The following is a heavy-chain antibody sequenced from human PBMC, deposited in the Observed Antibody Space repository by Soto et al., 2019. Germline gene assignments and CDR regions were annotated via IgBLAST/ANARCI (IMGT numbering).Heavy chain of an antibody. CDR1: GYTFTGYY. Sequence: GASVKVSCKASGYTFTGYYMHWVRQAPGQGLEWMGGIIPIFGTANYAQKFQGRVTITADESTSTAYMELSSLRSEDTAVYYCAPSGRNAWFDPWGQGTLVTVSS. CDR3: APSGRNAWFDP. D-gene: IGHD1-26*01. V-gene: IGHV1-69*13. CDR2: IIPIFGTA. J-gene: IGHJ5*02.